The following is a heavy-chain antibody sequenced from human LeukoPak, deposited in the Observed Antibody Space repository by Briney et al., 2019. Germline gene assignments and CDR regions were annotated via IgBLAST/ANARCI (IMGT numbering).Heavy chain of an antibody. Sequence: PSETLSLTCAVYGGSFSGYYWSWIRQPPGKGLEWIGEINHSGSTNYNPSLKSRVTISVDTSKNQFSLKLSSVTAADTAVYYCARAKVNNYYYYYYYMDVWGKGTTVTVSS. CDR3: ARAKVNNYYYYYYYMDV. J-gene: IGHJ6*03. V-gene: IGHV4-34*01. CDR2: INHSGST. CDR1: GGSFSGYY. D-gene: IGHD1-1*01.